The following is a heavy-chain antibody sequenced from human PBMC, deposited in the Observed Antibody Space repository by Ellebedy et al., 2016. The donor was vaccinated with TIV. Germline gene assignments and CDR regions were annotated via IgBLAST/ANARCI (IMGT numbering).Heavy chain of an antibody. Sequence: LSLTCAASGFGFSSYWMNWVRQAPGKGLEWVANIKPDGSAKYYVDSVKGRFTISRDNAKNSVYLQMNSLRVDDTAVYYCARTYGNTRPEYWGQGTQVTVSS. CDR1: GFGFSSYW. J-gene: IGHJ4*02. CDR3: ARTYGNTRPEY. V-gene: IGHV3-7*03. D-gene: IGHD1/OR15-1a*01. CDR2: IKPDGSAK.